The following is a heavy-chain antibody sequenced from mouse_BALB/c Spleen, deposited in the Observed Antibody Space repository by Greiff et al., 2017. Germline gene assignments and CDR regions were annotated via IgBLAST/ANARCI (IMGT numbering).Heavy chain of an antibody. J-gene: IGHJ3*01. D-gene: IGHD2-4*01. CDR1: GFSLTSYG. V-gene: IGHV2-9*02. CDR2: IWAGGST. Sequence: VKLVESGPGLVAPSQSLSITCTVSGFSLTSYGVHWVRQPPGKGLEWLGVIWAGGSTNYNSALMSRLSISKDNSKSQVFLKMNSLQTDDTAMYYCARVPTMITTRIFAYWGQGTLVTVSA. CDR3: ARVPTMITTRIFAY.